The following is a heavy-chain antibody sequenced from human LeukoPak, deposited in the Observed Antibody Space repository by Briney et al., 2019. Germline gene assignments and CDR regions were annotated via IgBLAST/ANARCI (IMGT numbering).Heavy chain of an antibody. CDR3: ARELEPVNWFDP. V-gene: IGHV1-2*02. J-gene: IGHJ5*02. D-gene: IGHD1-1*01. CDR1: GYTFTGYY. CDR2: INPNSGGT. Sequence: GASVKVSCKASGYTFTGYYMHWVRQAPGQGLKWMGWINPNSGGTNYAQKFQGRVTMTRDTSISTAYMELSRLRSDDTAVYYCARELEPVNWFDPWGQGTLVTVSS.